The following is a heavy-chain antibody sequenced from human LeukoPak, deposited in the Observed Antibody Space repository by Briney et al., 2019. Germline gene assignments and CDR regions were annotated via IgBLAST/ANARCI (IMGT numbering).Heavy chain of an antibody. Sequence: ASVKVSCKASGYTFTNYDINWVRQATGQGLEWMGYMNPNGGNTGYAQKFQGRVTITKDTSISTAYMELYSLRSEDTAVYYCAREGFDYWGQGTLVTVSS. J-gene: IGHJ4*02. CDR3: AREGFDY. V-gene: IGHV1-8*03. CDR1: GYTFTNYD. CDR2: MNPNGGNT.